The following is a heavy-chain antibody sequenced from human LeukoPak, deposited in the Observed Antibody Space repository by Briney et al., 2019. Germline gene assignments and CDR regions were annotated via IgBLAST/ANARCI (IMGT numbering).Heavy chain of an antibody. V-gene: IGHV4-61*02. Sequence: SQTLSLTCTVSGDSISTGVYFWSWIRQPAGKGLEWIGRIYAGGKTNYNPSLRSRVTISVDTSRNQFSLKLNSVTAADTAVYYCARTDYYGSGTYHSSFDPWGQGTLVTVSS. CDR2: IYAGGKT. J-gene: IGHJ5*02. CDR3: ARTDYYGSGTYHSSFDP. D-gene: IGHD3-10*01. CDR1: GDSISTGVYF.